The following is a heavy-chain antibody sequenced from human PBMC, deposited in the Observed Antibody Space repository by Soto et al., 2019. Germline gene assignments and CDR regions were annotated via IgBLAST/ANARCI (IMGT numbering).Heavy chain of an antibody. Sequence: GGSLRLSCAASGFTFSSYSMNWVRQAPGKGLEWVSSISSSSSYIYYADSVKGRFTISRDNAKNSLYLQMNSLRAEDTAVYYCARVVDYYDPYYYYGMDVSGQGTTVTVSS. D-gene: IGHD3-22*01. V-gene: IGHV3-21*01. CDR2: ISSSSSYI. CDR3: ARVVDYYDPYYYYGMDV. J-gene: IGHJ6*02. CDR1: GFTFSSYS.